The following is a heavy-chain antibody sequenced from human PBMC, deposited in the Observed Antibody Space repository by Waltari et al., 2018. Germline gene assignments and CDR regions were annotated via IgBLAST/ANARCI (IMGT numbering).Heavy chain of an antibody. CDR2: IYHSGVL. Sequence: QVQLQESGPGLVKPSETLSLTCAVSGYSISSDYYWGWIRQPPGKGLEWIGSIYHSGVLDYNPSLKSRVTISEDTSKNQFSLKLNSMTAADTAVYYCARAKNLGSFDYWGQGTLVTVSS. D-gene: IGHD1-26*01. V-gene: IGHV4-38-2*01. CDR1: GYSISSDYY. CDR3: ARAKNLGSFDY. J-gene: IGHJ4*02.